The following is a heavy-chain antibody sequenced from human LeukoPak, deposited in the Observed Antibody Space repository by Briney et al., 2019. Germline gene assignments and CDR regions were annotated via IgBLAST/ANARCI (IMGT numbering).Heavy chain of an antibody. Sequence: GASVKVSCKASGYTFTGYYMHWVRQAPGQGLEWMGWINPNSGGTNYAQKFQGRVTMTRDTSISTAYMELSRLRSDDTAVYYCARARIAVAGATIDYWGQGTLVTVFS. V-gene: IGHV1-2*02. CDR3: ARARIAVAGATIDY. CDR1: GYTFTGYY. CDR2: INPNSGGT. J-gene: IGHJ4*02. D-gene: IGHD6-19*01.